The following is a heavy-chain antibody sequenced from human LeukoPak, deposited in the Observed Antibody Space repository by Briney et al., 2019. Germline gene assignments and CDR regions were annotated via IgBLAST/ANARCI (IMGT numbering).Heavy chain of an antibody. CDR1: GGSISNYY. V-gene: IGHV4-59*01. CDR2: IYYSGST. J-gene: IGHJ4*02. CDR3: ARSSSILTIPTFDY. Sequence: SETLSLTCSVSGGSISNYYWSWIRQPPGKGLEWIGYIYYSGSTKYTFSLKSRVNISVQASNNHFSLKLSSVTAADTAVYYCARSSSILTIPTFDYWGRGTLVTVSS. D-gene: IGHD5-24*01.